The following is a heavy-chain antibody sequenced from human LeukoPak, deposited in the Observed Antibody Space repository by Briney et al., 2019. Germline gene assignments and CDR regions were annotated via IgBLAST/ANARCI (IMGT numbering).Heavy chain of an antibody. CDR2: INRNGVSA. J-gene: IGHJ6*03. CDR1: GFTFSNAC. CDR3: ARDGGWYKRGLDYYYYYMDV. Sequence: GGSLRLSCAASGFTFSNACMSWVRQVPGKGLEWVSRINRNGVSALYADSVKGRFTISRDNAKKSLYLQMNSLRVEDTALYYCARDGGWYKRGLDYYYYYMDVWGKGTTVTVSS. D-gene: IGHD6-19*01. V-gene: IGHV3-20*04.